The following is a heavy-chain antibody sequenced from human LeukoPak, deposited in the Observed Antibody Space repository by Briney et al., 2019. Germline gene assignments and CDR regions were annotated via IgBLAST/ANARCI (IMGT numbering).Heavy chain of an antibody. CDR3: ARDYYDSSGYSYGMDV. D-gene: IGHD3-22*01. CDR1: GGSISSGGYY. V-gene: IGHV4-31*03. Sequence: PSETLSLTCTVSGGSISSGGYYWSWIRQDPGKGLEWIGYIYYSGSTYYNPSLKSRVTISVDTSKNQFSLKLSSVTAADTAVYYCARDYYDSSGYSYGMDVWGQGTTVTVSS. J-gene: IGHJ6*02. CDR2: IYYSGST.